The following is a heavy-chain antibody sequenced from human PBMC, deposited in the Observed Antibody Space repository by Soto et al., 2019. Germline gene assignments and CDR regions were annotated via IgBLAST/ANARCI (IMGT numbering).Heavy chain of an antibody. Sequence: SETLSLTCAVSGASISSYFWSWIRRPPGKGLEWIGYTHYSGRSNSRLSLRSRVTISIDTSKNQFSLRLTSVTAADTAVYYCARIKTSREDYYDRSGYDYWGQGTLVTVSS. D-gene: IGHD3-22*01. V-gene: IGHV4-59*01. CDR3: ARIKTSREDYYDRSGYDY. CDR2: THYSGRS. CDR1: GASISSYF. J-gene: IGHJ4*02.